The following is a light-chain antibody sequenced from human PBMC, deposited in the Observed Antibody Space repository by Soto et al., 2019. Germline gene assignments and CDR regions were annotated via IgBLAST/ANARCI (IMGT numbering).Light chain of an antibody. CDR2: DAS. V-gene: IGKV1-5*01. CDR3: QHYNTYWT. J-gene: IGKJ1*01. Sequence: DIQMTQSPSTLSASVGDRVTITCRASQSISSWLAWYQQKPGKAPKLLIYDASSLESGVPSRFSGSRSGTEFTLTISSLQPDDFATYYCQHYNTYWTFGQGTKVDIK. CDR1: QSISSW.